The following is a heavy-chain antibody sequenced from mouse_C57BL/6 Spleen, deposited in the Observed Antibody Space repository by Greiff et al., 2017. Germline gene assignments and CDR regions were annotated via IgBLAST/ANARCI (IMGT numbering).Heavy chain of an antibody. CDR1: GFSINSDCY. D-gene: IGHD1-1*01. CDR2: TFYSGIT. Sequence: EVKLVESGPSLVRPSQTLSLTCTVTGFSINSDCYWIWIRQFPGNKLEYIGYTFYSGITYYNPSLESRTYITRDTSKNQFSLKLSSVTTEDTATYYCARAITTVGYLYAMDYWGQGTSVTVSS. J-gene: IGHJ4*01. CDR3: ARAITTVGYLYAMDY. V-gene: IGHV3-3*01.